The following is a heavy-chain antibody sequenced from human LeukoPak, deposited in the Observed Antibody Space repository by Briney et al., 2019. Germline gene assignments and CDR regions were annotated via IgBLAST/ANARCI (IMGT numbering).Heavy chain of an antibody. D-gene: IGHD2-15*01. V-gene: IGHV4-30-4*01. CDR3: ARDCSGGSCYGAFDI. CDR1: GGSIRSGDYY. J-gene: IGHJ3*02. CDR2: IYDSGST. Sequence: SQTLSLTCTVSGGSIRSGDYYWSWIRQPPGKGLEWIGYIYDSGSTYYNPSLKSRITISVDTSENRFSLKLSSVTATDTAVYYCARDCSGGSCYGAFDIWGQGTMVTVSS.